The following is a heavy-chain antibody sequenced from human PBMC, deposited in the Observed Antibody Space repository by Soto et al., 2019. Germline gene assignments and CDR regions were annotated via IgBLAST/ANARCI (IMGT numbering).Heavy chain of an antibody. J-gene: IGHJ4*02. CDR2: IKQEGSEK. CDR1: GFAFSGYW. Sequence: GGSLRLSCAASGFAFSGYWLSWVRQAPGKGLEWVANIKQEGSEKYYVDSVKGRFTISRDNAKNSLYLQMNSLRVEDTAVYYCARGGRGVYFDYWGQGALVTVSS. CDR3: ARGGRGVYFDY. V-gene: IGHV3-7*01.